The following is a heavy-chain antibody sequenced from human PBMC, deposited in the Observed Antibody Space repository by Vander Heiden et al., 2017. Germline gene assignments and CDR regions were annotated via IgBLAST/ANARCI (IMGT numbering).Heavy chain of an antibody. Sequence: QVQLQQWGAGLLKPSETLSLTCAVYGGSFSGYYWSWVRQPPGKGLEWIGEINDSGSTNYNASLKSRVTISVDTSKNQFSLKLSSVTAADTAVYYCGIAATLKVQHWCQGTQVTVS. CDR1: GGSFSGYY. J-gene: IGHJ1*01. D-gene: IGHD2-15*01. CDR3: GIAATLKVQH. CDR2: INDSGST. V-gene: IGHV4-34*01.